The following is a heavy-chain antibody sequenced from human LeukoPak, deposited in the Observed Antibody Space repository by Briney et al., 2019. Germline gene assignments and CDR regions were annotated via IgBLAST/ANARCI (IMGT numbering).Heavy chain of an antibody. J-gene: IGHJ5*02. D-gene: IGHD2-2*01. CDR1: GFTFSSYA. CDR3: AKLSTSSGRQTPNWFDP. V-gene: IGHV3-23*01. CDR2: ISGSGGST. Sequence: PGGSLRLSCAASGFTFSSYAMSWVRQAPGKGLEWVSAISGSGGSTHYADSVKGRFTISRDNSKNTLYLQMNSLRAEDTAVYYCAKLSTSSGRQTPNWFDPWGQGTLVTVSS.